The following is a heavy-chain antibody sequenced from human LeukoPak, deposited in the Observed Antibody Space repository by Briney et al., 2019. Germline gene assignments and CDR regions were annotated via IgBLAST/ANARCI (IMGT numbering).Heavy chain of an antibody. J-gene: IGHJ4*02. V-gene: IGHV3-23*01. Sequence: PGGSLRLSCAASGFTFSNYAMSWVRQTPEKGLEWVSGIINSGGSTYYGDSVKGRFTISRDNSKDTLYLQMNSLRAEDTAVYYCARGRSVGVISSFDYWGQGNLVTVSS. CDR1: GFTFSNYA. D-gene: IGHD3-10*01. CDR3: ARGRSVGVISSFDY. CDR2: IINSGGST.